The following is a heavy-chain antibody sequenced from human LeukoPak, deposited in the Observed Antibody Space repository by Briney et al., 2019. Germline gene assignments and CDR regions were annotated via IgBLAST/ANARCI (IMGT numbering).Heavy chain of an antibody. CDR2: INSDGSST. J-gene: IGHJ3*01. CDR1: GFSVSGYW. D-gene: IGHD2-8*01. CDR3: ARVQGHPPNGLDV. Sequence: GGSLRLSCGASGFSVSGYWMSWVRQAPGKGLVWVSRINSDGSSTSYADSVKGRFTISRDNAKNTLYLQMNSLRAEDTAVYYCARVQGHPPNGLDVWGEGTMVTVSS. V-gene: IGHV3-74*01.